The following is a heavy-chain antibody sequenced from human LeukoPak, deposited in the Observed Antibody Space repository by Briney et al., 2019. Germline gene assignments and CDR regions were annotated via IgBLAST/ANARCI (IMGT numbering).Heavy chain of an antibody. D-gene: IGHD2-15*01. CDR1: GFTFSSYE. V-gene: IGHV3-48*03. Sequence: GGSLRLSCAASGFTFSSYEMNWVRQAPGKGLEWVSYISSSGSTIYYADSVKGRFTISRDNSKNTLYLQMNSLRAEDTAVYYCAREGRGQGGFDYWGQGTLVTVSS. J-gene: IGHJ4*02. CDR2: ISSSGSTI. CDR3: AREGRGQGGFDY.